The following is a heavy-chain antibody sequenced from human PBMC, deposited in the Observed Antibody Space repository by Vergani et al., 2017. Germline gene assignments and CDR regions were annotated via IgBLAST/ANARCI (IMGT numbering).Heavy chain of an antibody. D-gene: IGHD6-6*01. CDR3: AKDITLGEQLAIYYMDV. J-gene: IGHJ6*03. Sequence: QVQLVESGGGVVQPGGSLRLSCIASGFTFRIYGMHWVRQAPGKCLEWVAFIRYDGTKRFYGDSVKGRFTSSRDNSQTTVFLQMNSLRADDSAVYYCAKDITLGEQLAIYYMDVWGKGTTVTVSS. CDR1: GFTFRIYG. CDR2: IRYDGTKR. V-gene: IGHV3-30*02.